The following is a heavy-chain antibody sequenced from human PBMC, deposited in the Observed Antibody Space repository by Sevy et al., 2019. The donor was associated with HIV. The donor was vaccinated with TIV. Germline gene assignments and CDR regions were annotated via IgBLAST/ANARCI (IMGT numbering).Heavy chain of an antibody. D-gene: IGHD4-17*01. V-gene: IGHV3-43*01. CDR1: GFTFDDYT. Sequence: GGSLRLSCAASGFTFDDYTMHWVRQAPGKGLEWVSLISWDGGSTYYADSVKGRFTMSRDNSTNFLYLQMNSLRTEDTALYYCAKDANRSRPYDYGDYDSYYGMDVWGQGTTVTVSS. J-gene: IGHJ6*02. CDR3: AKDANRSRPYDYGDYDSYYGMDV. CDR2: ISWDGGST.